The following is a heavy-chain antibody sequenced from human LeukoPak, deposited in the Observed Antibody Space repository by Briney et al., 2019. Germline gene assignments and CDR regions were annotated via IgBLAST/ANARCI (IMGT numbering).Heavy chain of an antibody. Sequence: GASVKVSCKASGYTFTSYAMHWVRQAPGQRLEWMGWINAGNGNTKYSQKFQGRVTITRDTSASTAYVELSSLRSEDTAVYYCARSRRITMVRGVIIGWFDPWGQGTLVTVSS. J-gene: IGHJ5*02. V-gene: IGHV1-3*01. CDR2: INAGNGNT. D-gene: IGHD3-10*01. CDR1: GYTFTSYA. CDR3: ARSRRITMVRGVIIGWFDP.